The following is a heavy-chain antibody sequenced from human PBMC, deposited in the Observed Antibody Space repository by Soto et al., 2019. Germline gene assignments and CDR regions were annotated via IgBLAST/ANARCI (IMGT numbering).Heavy chain of an antibody. CDR3: ARIPYDNSGTIFDY. V-gene: IGHV3-53*01. CDR1: GITVSSYY. CDR2: IYAGTIT. Sequence: GGSLRLSCAVAGITVSSYYMSWVRQAAGKGLERVSVIYAGTITYYADSVKGRFTIYRHKSKNMLNLEMNSLRVEDTAVYYCARIPYDNSGTIFDYWGQGTLVTVS. D-gene: IGHD3-22*01. J-gene: IGHJ4*02.